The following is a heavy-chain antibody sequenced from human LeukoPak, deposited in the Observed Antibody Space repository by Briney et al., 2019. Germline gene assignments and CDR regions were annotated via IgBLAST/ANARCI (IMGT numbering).Heavy chain of an antibody. J-gene: IGHJ4*02. D-gene: IGHD3-22*01. CDR2: IYTRGTT. Sequence: SETLSLTCTVSGGSISSYYWTWIRQPAGKGLEWIGRIYTRGTTKYNPSLKSRVTISIDTSKNQFSLKLSSVTAADTAVYYCAREGGSYDSSGYVDYWGQGTLVTVSS. V-gene: IGHV4-4*07. CDR1: GGSISSYY. CDR3: AREGGSYDSSGYVDY.